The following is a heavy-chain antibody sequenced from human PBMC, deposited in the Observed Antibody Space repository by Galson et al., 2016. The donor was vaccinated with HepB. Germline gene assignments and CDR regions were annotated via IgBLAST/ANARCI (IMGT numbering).Heavy chain of an antibody. Sequence: SLRLSCAASGFTVTNNYIIWVRQAPGKGLEWVSLIYSGGERRYADSVKGRFTISRDNSKNTLYLQMNSLRAEDTAVYYCARVSVSVADLSTNYYYGMDVWGQGTTVTVSS. D-gene: IGHD3-16*02. CDR2: IYSGGER. J-gene: IGHJ6*02. V-gene: IGHV3-53*05. CDR1: GFTVTNNY. CDR3: ARVSVSVADLSTNYYYGMDV.